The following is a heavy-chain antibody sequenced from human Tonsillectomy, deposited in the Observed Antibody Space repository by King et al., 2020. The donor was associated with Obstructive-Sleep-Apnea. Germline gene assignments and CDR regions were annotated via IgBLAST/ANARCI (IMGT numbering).Heavy chain of an antibody. Sequence: VQLVESGGGLVQPGGSLRLSCAASGFTFSIHAMSWVRQAPGKGLEWVTAITGSGGSTYYADSVKGRFTISRNNSKNTLYVQMNSLRADDTAVYYCARDNVYYDSSGPSRYFDLWGRGTLVTVSS. CDR1: GFTFSIHA. CDR3: ARDNVYYDSSGPSRYFDL. V-gene: IGHV3-23*04. D-gene: IGHD3-22*01. J-gene: IGHJ2*01. CDR2: ITGSGGST.